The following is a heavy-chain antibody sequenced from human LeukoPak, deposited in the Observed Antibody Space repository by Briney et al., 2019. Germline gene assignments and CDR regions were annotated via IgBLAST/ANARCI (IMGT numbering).Heavy chain of an antibody. CDR2: ISGSGDHT. CDR1: GFPFSIFA. V-gene: IGHV3-23*01. Sequence: GGSLRLSCAASGFPFSIFAMSWVRQAPGKGLEWVSAISGSGDHTYYADSVKGRFTISRDNSKNTLYLQMSSLRAEDTAVYYCAKDRVALAGTSLDSWGQGTLVTVSS. CDR3: AKDRVALAGTSLDS. J-gene: IGHJ4*02. D-gene: IGHD6-19*01.